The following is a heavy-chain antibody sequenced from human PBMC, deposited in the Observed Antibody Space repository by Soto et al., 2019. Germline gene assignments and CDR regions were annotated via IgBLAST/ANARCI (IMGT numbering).Heavy chain of an antibody. J-gene: IGHJ4*02. CDR1: GFSLSTSGVG. D-gene: IGHD2-15*01. CDR3: AHTLGYCSGGSRYSYYFDC. CDR2: IYWDDDK. Sequence: QITLKESGPTLVKPTQTLTLTCTFSGFSLSTSGVGVGWIRQPPGKALEWLALIYWDDDKRYSPSLKSRLTNTKDTSRNQVVLTMTNMDPEDTATYYCAHTLGYCSGGSRYSYYFDCWGQGTLVTVSS. V-gene: IGHV2-5*02.